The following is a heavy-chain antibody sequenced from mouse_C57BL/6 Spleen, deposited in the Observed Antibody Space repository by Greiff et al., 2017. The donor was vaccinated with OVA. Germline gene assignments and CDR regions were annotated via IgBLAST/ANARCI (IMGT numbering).Heavy chain of an antibody. CDR3: ASEDRSTGWGAMDY. CDR1: GFTFSSYA. Sequence: EVQRVESGGGLVKPGGSLKLSCAASGFTFSSYAMSWVRQTPEKRLEWVATISDGGSYTYYPDKVKGRFTISRDNAKTNPYLQMSHLKSEDTAMYYCASEDRSTGWGAMDYWGQGTSVTVSS. J-gene: IGHJ4*01. CDR2: ISDGGSYT. D-gene: IGHD3-2*01. V-gene: IGHV5-4*01.